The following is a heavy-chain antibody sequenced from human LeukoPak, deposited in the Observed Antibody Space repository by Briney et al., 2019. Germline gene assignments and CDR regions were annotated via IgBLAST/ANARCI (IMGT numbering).Heavy chain of an antibody. J-gene: IGHJ4*02. Sequence: GGSLRLSCAASGFTFSSYWMTWVRQAPGKGLEWVANIKKDGSEKYYVDSVRGRFTISRDNAKTSLYLQMNSLRAEDTAVYYCARDSSGWYDYWGQGTLVTVSS. CDR3: ARDSSGWYDY. D-gene: IGHD6-19*01. CDR2: IKKDGSEK. V-gene: IGHV3-7*01. CDR1: GFTFSSYW.